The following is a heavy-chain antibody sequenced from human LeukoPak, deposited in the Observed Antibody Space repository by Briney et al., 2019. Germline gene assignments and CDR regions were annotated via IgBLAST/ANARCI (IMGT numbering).Heavy chain of an antibody. CDR1: GFTFSSYW. J-gene: IGHJ5*02. Sequence: TGGSLRLSCAASGFTFSSYWMSWVRQAPGKGLEWVANIKQDGSEKYYVDSVRGRFTISRDNAKNSLYLQMNSLRAEDTAVYYCARVDVVVPAVMESWFDPWGQGTLVTVSS. V-gene: IGHV3-7*01. CDR2: IKQDGSEK. CDR3: ARVDVVVPAVMESWFDP. D-gene: IGHD2-2*01.